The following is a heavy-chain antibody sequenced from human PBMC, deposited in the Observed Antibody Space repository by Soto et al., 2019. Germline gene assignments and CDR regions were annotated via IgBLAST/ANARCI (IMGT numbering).Heavy chain of an antibody. CDR2: IIPIFGTA. CDR3: ARVGYCSSTSCYTSAFDI. V-gene: IGHV1-69*01. CDR1: GGTFSSYA. D-gene: IGHD2-2*02. J-gene: IGHJ3*02. Sequence: QVQLVQSGAEVKKPGSSVKVSCKASGGTFSSYAISWVRQAPGQGLEWMGGIIPIFGTANYAQKFQGRVTITADESTSTAYIELSSLRSEDTAVYYCARVGYCSSTSCYTSAFDIWGQGTMVTVSS.